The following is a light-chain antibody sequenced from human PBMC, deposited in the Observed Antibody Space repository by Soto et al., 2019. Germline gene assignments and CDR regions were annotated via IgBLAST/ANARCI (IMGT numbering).Light chain of an antibody. V-gene: IGLV2-14*01. CDR3: SSYTSSSTPYV. CDR1: SRDVGGYNY. Sequence: QSALTQPASGSGSAGQSITISCTGTSRDVGGYNYVSWYQQHPGKAPKLMIYDVSNRPSGVSNRFSGSKSGNTASLTISGLQAEDEADYYCSSYTSSSTPYVFGTGTKVTVL. J-gene: IGLJ1*01. CDR2: DVS.